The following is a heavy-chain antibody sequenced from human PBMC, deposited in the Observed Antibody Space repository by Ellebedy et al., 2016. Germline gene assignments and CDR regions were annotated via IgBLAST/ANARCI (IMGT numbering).Heavy chain of an antibody. CDR3: ARYSGTVTAYPTFDY. CDR2: IYHSGST. J-gene: IGHJ4*02. CDR1: GGSISSSNW. Sequence: SETLSLXXAVSGGSISSSNWWSWVRQPPGKGLEWIGEIYHSGSTNYNPSLKSRVTISVDKSKNQFSLKLSSVTAADTAVYYCARYSGTVTAYPTFDYWGQGTLVTVSS. D-gene: IGHD4-17*01. V-gene: IGHV4-4*02.